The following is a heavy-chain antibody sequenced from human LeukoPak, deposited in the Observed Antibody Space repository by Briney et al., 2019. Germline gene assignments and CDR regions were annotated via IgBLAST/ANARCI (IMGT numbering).Heavy chain of an antibody. V-gene: IGHV4-59*02. Sequence: SSETLSLTCIVSGDSVTNHYWSLVRQPPGKGLEWIGYIYYSGSINYNPSLKSRVTISVDTSRNQFSMKLNSVTAADTAVYYCAGSGGLANQGAVFDYWGQGTLVIVSS. CDR3: AGSGGLANQGAVFDY. CDR2: IYYSGSI. CDR1: GDSVTNHY. D-gene: IGHD3-10*01. J-gene: IGHJ4*02.